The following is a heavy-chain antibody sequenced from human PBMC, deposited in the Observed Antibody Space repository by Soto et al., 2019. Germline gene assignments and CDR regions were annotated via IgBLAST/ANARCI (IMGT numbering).Heavy chain of an antibody. CDR1: GYSFISYW. J-gene: IGHJ3*02. CDR3: ARIIGYCRNNDCSWTFDI. D-gene: IGHD2-2*03. CDR2: FYPGDSTS. V-gene: IGHV5-51*01. Sequence: GESLKISCKTSGYSFISYWVAWVRQKPGKGLEWMGTFYPGDSTSTYSPSFQGQVTISVDKSISTAYLHLSSLTASDTAMYYCARIIGYCRNNDCSWTFDIWGQGTMVTVSS.